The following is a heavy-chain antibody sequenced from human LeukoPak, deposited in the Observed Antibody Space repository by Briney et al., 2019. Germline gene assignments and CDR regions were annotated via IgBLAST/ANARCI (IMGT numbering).Heavy chain of an antibody. J-gene: IGHJ3*01. D-gene: IGHD3-22*01. CDR3: ATTFYYDSSGYIPDALDV. V-gene: IGHV4-39*07. Sequence: PSETLSLTCTVSGGSISRTNYYWGWIRQPPGKGLEWIGSFYYSGSTYYNASLRSRVTTSVDTSKNQFSLKLSSVTAADTAVYYCATTFYYDSSGYIPDALDVWGQGTMVTVSP. CDR2: FYYSGST. CDR1: GGSISRTNYY.